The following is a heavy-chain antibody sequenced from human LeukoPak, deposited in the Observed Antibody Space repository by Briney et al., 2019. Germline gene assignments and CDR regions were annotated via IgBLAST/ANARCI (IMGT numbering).Heavy chain of an antibody. V-gene: IGHV3-30-3*01. CDR2: ISYDGSNK. CDR1: GFTFSSYT. D-gene: IGHD1-1*01. CDR3: ARANGTF. J-gene: IGHJ4*02. Sequence: PGGSLRLSCAASGFTFSSYTMHWVRQAPGKGLEWVAVISYDGSNKYYADSVKGRFTISRDNAKNTLYLQMNSLRAEDTAVYYCARANGTFWGQGTLVTVSS.